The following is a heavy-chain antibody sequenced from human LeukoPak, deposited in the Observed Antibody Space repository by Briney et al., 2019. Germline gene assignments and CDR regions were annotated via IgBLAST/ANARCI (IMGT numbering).Heavy chain of an antibody. J-gene: IGHJ4*02. D-gene: IGHD1-26*01. CDR3: ARVWWELPQGFDY. CDR2: ISTSGSTK. Sequence: GGSLRLSCAASVFTFSSYEVNWVRQAPGKGLEWISQISTSGSTKTYADSVKGRFTISRDNAKNSLYLQMNDLRAEDTAIYYCARVWWELPQGFDYWGQGTLVTVSS. CDR1: VFTFSSYE. V-gene: IGHV3-48*03.